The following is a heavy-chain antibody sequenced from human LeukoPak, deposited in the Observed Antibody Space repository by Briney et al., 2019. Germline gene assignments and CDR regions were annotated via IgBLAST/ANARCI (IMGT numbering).Heavy chain of an antibody. Sequence: KASETLSLTCAVYGGSFSGYYWSWIRQPPGKGLEWIGEINHSGSTNYNPSLKSRVTISVDTSKNQFSLKLSSVTAADTAVYYCASLLSSGWYSLYGMDVWGQGTTVTVSS. CDR1: GGSFSGYY. CDR3: ASLLSSGWYSLYGMDV. D-gene: IGHD6-19*01. V-gene: IGHV4-34*01. CDR2: INHSGST. J-gene: IGHJ6*02.